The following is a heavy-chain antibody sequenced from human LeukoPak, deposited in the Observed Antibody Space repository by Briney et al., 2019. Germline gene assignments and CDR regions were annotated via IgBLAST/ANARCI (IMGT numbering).Heavy chain of an antibody. Sequence: MPSETLSLTCAVYGGSFSGYYWSWIRQPPGKGLEWIGEINHSGSTNYNPSLKSRVTISVDTSKNQFSLKLSSVTAADTAVYYCARDVYYYDSSGYYYYYGMDVWGQGTTVTVSS. CDR3: ARDVYYYDSSGYYYYYGMDV. V-gene: IGHV4-34*01. J-gene: IGHJ6*02. CDR2: INHSGST. D-gene: IGHD3-22*01. CDR1: GGSFSGYY.